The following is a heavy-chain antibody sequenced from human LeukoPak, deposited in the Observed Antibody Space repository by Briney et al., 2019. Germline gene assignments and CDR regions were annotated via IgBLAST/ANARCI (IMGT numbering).Heavy chain of an antibody. CDR3: ARDFGTIAVAGIMDY. J-gene: IGHJ4*02. Sequence: GGSLRLSCAASGFTFNNYVMSWVRQAPGKGLEWVANIKQDGSEKYYVDSVKGRFTISRDNAKNSLYLQMNSLRAEDTAVYYCARDFGTIAVAGIMDYWGQGTLVTVSS. V-gene: IGHV3-7*01. CDR2: IKQDGSEK. CDR1: GFTFNNYV. D-gene: IGHD6-19*01.